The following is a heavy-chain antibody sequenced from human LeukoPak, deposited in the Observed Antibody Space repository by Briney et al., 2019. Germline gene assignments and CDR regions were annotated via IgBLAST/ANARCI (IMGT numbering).Heavy chain of an antibody. D-gene: IGHD2-2*01. Sequence: QPGGSLRLSCAASGFTFSNYWMTWVRQAPGKGLQWVANIKEDGSQTYYVDSVKGRFTISRDNAKNSLYLQMNSLRAEDTAVYYCARGVRTFDYWGQGTLVTVSS. J-gene: IGHJ4*02. V-gene: IGHV3-7*01. CDR2: IKEDGSQT. CDR1: GFTFSNYW. CDR3: ARGVRTFDY.